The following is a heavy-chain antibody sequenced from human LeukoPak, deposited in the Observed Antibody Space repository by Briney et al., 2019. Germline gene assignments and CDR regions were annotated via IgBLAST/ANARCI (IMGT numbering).Heavy chain of an antibody. Sequence: SQTLSLTCAISGDSVSGSSVAWNWIRQSPSRGLEWLGRTYYRSKWYNDYALSVKSRITINPDTSKNQFSLQLNSVTPEDTAVYNCARGSFLDVWGQGTTVTVSS. CDR2: TYYRSKWYN. V-gene: IGHV6-1*01. CDR1: GDSVSGSSVA. CDR3: ARGSFLDV. J-gene: IGHJ6*02.